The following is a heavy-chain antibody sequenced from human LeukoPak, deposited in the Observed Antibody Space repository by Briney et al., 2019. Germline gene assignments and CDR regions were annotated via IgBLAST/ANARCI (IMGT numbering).Heavy chain of an antibody. Sequence: GGSLRLSCAAPGFTFSSYAMSWVRQAPGKGLEWVSAISGSGGSTYYADSVKGRFTISRDNSRNTLYLQMNSLRAEDTAVYYCAKGSDIVVVVAALDTAMFNYWGQGTLVTVSS. CDR3: AKGSDIVVVVAALDTAMFNY. CDR2: ISGSGGST. CDR1: GFTFSSYA. J-gene: IGHJ4*02. V-gene: IGHV3-23*01. D-gene: IGHD2-15*01.